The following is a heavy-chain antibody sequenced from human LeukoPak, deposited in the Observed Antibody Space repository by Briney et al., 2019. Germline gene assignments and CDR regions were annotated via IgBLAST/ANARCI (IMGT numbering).Heavy chain of an antibody. CDR3: ASLTGLDY. Sequence: PGGSLRLSCAASGFTFSSYLMHWVRQAPGKGLVWVSRINSDGSSTSHADSVKGRFTISRDNAKNTLHLQMNSLRVEDTAVYYCASLTGLDYWGQGTLVTVSS. CDR2: INSDGSST. V-gene: IGHV3-74*01. D-gene: IGHD3-16*01. CDR1: GFTFSSYL. J-gene: IGHJ4*02.